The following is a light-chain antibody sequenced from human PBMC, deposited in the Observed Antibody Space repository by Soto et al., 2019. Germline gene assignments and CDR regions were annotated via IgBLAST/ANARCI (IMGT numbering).Light chain of an antibody. CDR3: GSYTSSSTPYV. J-gene: IGLJ1*01. CDR1: SSDVGGYNY. V-gene: IGLV2-14*01. Sequence: ALTQPASVSGSPGQSITISCTGTSSDVGGYNYVSWYQQHPGKAPKLMIYEVSNRPSGVSNRFSGSKSGNTASLTISGLQAEDEADYYCGSYTSSSTPYVFGTGTKVTVL. CDR2: EVS.